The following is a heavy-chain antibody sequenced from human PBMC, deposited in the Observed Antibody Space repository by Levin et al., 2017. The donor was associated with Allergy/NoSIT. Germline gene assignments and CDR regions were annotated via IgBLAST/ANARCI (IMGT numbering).Heavy chain of an antibody. D-gene: IGHD3-22*01. J-gene: IGHJ4*02. CDR2: IYPGDSDT. V-gene: IGHV5-51*01. Sequence: KVSCKGSGYSFTSYWIGWVRQMPGKGLEWMGIIYPGDSDTRYSPSFQGQVTISADKSISTAYLQWSSLKASDTAMYYCARVVVITRTGYYFDYWGQGTLVTVSS. CDR1: GYSFTSYW. CDR3: ARVVVITRTGYYFDY.